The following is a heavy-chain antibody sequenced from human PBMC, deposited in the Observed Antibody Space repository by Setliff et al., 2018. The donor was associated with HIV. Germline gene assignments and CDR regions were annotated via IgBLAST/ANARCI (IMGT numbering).Heavy chain of an antibody. D-gene: IGHD3-3*01. CDR3: VTVVQDDLGVALFDY. V-gene: IGHV4-39*01. CDR1: GGSISSRSYY. J-gene: IGHJ4*02. Sequence: SETLSLTCSVFGGSISSRSYYWGWIRQSPGQGLEWIGNILSGGNTYYNPSLKSRVSMSVDTSKNQFSLKLSSVTAADTAIYYCVTVVQDDLGVALFDYWGQGTLVTVSS. CDR2: ILSGGNT.